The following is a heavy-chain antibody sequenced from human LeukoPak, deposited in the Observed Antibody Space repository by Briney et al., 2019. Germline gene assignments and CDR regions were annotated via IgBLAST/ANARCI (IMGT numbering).Heavy chain of an antibody. J-gene: IGHJ4*02. Sequence: GGSLRLSCAASGFTFSSYAMSWVRQAPGKGLEWVSAISGSGGSTYYADSVKGRFTISRDNSKNTLYLQMNSLRAEDTAVYYCAKDSAHYYDSSGYWYFDYWGQGTLVTVSS. V-gene: IGHV3-23*01. CDR3: AKDSAHYYDSSGYWYFDY. CDR2: ISGSGGST. D-gene: IGHD3-22*01. CDR1: GFTFSSYA.